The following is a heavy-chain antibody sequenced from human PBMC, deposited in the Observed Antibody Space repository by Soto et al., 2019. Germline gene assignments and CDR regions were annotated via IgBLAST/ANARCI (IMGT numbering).Heavy chain of an antibody. Sequence: GGSLRLSCAASGLTFSSYSMNWVRQAPGKGLEWVSSISSSSSYIYYADSVKGRFTISRDNAKNSLYLQMNSLRAEDTAVYYCARKFTRDRGVQFDYRAQGSLVTVSS. J-gene: IGHJ4*02. CDR1: GLTFSSYS. CDR2: ISSSSSYI. D-gene: IGHD3-10*01. CDR3: ARKFTRDRGVQFDY. V-gene: IGHV3-21*01.